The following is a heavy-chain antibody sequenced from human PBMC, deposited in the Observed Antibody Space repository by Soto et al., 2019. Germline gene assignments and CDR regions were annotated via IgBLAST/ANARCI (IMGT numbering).Heavy chain of an antibody. Sequence: GASVTVSCKASGYTFTSYYMHWVRQAPGQGLEWMGWINPNSGGTNYAQKFQGWVTMTRDTSISTAYMELSRLRSDDTAVYYCARDKKPAAMREYYYGMDVWGQGTTVTVSS. V-gene: IGHV1-2*04. CDR2: INPNSGGT. CDR1: GYTFTSYY. D-gene: IGHD2-2*01. J-gene: IGHJ6*02. CDR3: ARDKKPAAMREYYYGMDV.